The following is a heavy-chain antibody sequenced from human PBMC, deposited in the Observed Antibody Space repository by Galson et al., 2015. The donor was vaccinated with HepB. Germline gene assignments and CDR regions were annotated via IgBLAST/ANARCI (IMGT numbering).Heavy chain of an antibody. CDR2: INHSGST. V-gene: IGHV4-34*01. Sequence: ETLSLTCAVYGGSFSGYYWSWIRQPPGKGLEWIGEINHSGSTNYNPSLKSRVTISVDTSKNQFSLKLSSVTAADTAVYYCARTNRVDGQQLGIDYWGQGTLVTVSS. CDR1: GGSFSGYY. J-gene: IGHJ4*02. CDR3: ARTNRVDGQQLGIDY. D-gene: IGHD6-13*01.